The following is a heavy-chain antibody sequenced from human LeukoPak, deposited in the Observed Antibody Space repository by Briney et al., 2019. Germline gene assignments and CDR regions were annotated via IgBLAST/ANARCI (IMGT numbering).Heavy chain of an antibody. J-gene: IGHJ6*02. CDR2: ISSRSSDT. CDR1: GFTFSRYS. D-gene: IGHD3-10*01. V-gene: IGHV3-21*05. CDR3: ARGSGSYSGGMDV. Sequence: KPGGSLRLSCAASGFTFSRYSMNWVRQAPGKGLEWVSHISSRSSDTYYADSVKGRFTISRDNAKNSLYLQTNSLRAEDTAVYYCARGSGSYSGGMDVWGQGTTVTVSS.